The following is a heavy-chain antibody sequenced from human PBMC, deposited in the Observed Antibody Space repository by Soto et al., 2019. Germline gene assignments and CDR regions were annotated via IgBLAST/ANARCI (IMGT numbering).Heavy chain of an antibody. CDR1: GFTFSSYA. CDR3: ANARYYYGSGSFTPGHYYYGMDV. V-gene: IGHV3-23*01. J-gene: IGHJ6*02. CDR2: ISGSGGST. D-gene: IGHD3-10*01. Sequence: PGGSLRLSCAASGFTFSSYAMSWVRQAPGKGLEWVSAISGSGGSTYYADSVKGRFTISRDNSKNTLYLQMNSLRAEDTAVYYCANARYYYGSGSFTPGHYYYGMDVWGQGTTVTVSS.